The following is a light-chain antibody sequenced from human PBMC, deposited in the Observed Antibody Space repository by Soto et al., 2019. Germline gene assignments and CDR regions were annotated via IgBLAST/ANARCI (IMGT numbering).Light chain of an antibody. CDR3: HQYNTVPWT. V-gene: IGKV3-20*01. J-gene: IGKJ1*01. CDR1: QSVSNNY. Sequence: EIVLTQSPGTLSLSPGERATLSCRASQSVSNNYLAWYQQKPGQAPTLLIYDADTRATGIPDRFSGSGSGTDFTLTINRLEPEDSAAYYCHQYNTVPWTFGQGTKVDIK. CDR2: DAD.